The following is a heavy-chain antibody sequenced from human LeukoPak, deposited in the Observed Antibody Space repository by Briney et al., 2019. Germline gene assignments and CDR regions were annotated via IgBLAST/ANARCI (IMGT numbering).Heavy chain of an antibody. V-gene: IGHV1-46*01. Sequence: ASVKVSCKASGYTFTSYYMHWVRQAPGQGLEWMGIINPSGGSTSYAQKFQGRVTMTRDTSTSTVYMELSSLRSEDTAVYYRASEPTYYDILTGYFQLDYWGQGTLVTVSS. CDR2: INPSGGST. CDR3: ASEPTYYDILTGYFQLDY. D-gene: IGHD3-9*01. J-gene: IGHJ4*02. CDR1: GYTFTSYY.